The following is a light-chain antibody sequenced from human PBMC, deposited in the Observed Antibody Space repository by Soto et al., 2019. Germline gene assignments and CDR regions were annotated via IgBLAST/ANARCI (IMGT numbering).Light chain of an antibody. V-gene: IGLV1-44*01. Sequence: QSVLTQPPSASGTPGQRVSISCSGSTSNIESNTVNWYQQLPGTAPKLLIYSVNQRPSGVPDRFSGSKSGTSASLAISGLQSEDEADYYCAACDDSLNGPVFGGGTKLTVL. CDR1: TSNIESNT. CDR3: AACDDSLNGPV. J-gene: IGLJ2*01. CDR2: SVN.